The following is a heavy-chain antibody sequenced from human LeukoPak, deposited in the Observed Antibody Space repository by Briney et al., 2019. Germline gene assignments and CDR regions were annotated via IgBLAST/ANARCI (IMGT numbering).Heavy chain of an antibody. J-gene: IGHJ4*02. CDR2: IYTSGST. CDR1: GGSISSYY. V-gene: IGHV4-4*07. CDR3: VRDNSRDGYNYYFDS. D-gene: IGHD5-24*01. Sequence: SETLSLTCTVSGGSISSYYWSWIRQPAGKGLEWIGLIYTSGSTNYNPSLKSRITTSVDTSKSQFSLKLSSVTAADTAVYYCVRDNSRDGYNYYFDSWGQGTLVIVSS.